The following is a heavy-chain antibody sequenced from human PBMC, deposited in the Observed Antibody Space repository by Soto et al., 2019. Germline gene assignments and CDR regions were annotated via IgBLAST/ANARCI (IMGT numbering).Heavy chain of an antibody. CDR1: GGSISSGGYY. Sequence: SETLSITCTVSGGSISSGGYYWSWIRQHPGKGLEWIGYIYYSGSTYYNPSLKSRVTISVDTSKNQFSLKLSSVTAADTAVYYCARDSRLGFPDYWGQGTLVTVSS. V-gene: IGHV4-31*03. D-gene: IGHD3-16*01. CDR2: IYYSGST. CDR3: ARDSRLGFPDY. J-gene: IGHJ4*02.